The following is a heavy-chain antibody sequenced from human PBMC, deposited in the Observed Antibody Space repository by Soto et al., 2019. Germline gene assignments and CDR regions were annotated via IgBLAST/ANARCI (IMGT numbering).Heavy chain of an antibody. Sequence: QVQLVQSGAEVKKPGASVKVSCKASGYTFTSYGISWVRQAPGQGLEWMGWISAYNGNTNYAQKLQGRVTMTTDTXXSKAYMELRSLRSDDTAVYYCSSGKLSYYYYGMDVWGQGTTVTVSS. CDR2: ISAYNGNT. CDR1: GYTFTSYG. V-gene: IGHV1-18*01. CDR3: SSGKLSYYYYGMDV. J-gene: IGHJ6*02.